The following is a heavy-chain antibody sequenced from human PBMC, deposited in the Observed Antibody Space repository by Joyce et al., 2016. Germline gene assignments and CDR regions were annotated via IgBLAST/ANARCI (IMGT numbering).Heavy chain of an antibody. CDR1: GYSFTSDW. V-gene: IGHV5-10-1*01. Sequence: EVQLVQSGAEVKKPGESLRISCKGSGYSFTSDWISWVRQMPGKGLEWMGRIDPSDSYTNYSPSFQGHVTISADKSISTAYLQWSSLKASDTAMYYCARVSWNYDFWTDGDYWGQGTLVTVSS. CDR3: ARVSWNYDFWTDGDY. CDR2: IDPSDSYT. D-gene: IGHD3-3*01. J-gene: IGHJ4*02.